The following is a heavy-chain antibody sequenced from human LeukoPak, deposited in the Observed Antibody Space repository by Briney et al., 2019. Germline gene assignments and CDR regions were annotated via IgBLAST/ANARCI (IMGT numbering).Heavy chain of an antibody. CDR2: IIPIFGTA. V-gene: IGHV1-69*13. CDR1: GGTFSSYA. Sequence: EASVKVSCKASGGTFSSYAISWVRQAPGQGLEWMGGIIPIFGTANYAQKFQGRVTITADESTSTAYMELSSLRSEDTAVYYCATTYYYDSSGHPRYWGQGTLVTVSS. CDR3: ATTYYYDSSGHPRY. J-gene: IGHJ4*02. D-gene: IGHD3-22*01.